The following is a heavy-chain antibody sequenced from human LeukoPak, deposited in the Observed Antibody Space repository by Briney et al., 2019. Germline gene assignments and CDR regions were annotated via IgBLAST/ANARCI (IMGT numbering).Heavy chain of an antibody. D-gene: IGHD3-22*01. J-gene: IGHJ4*02. Sequence: GASVKVSCKASGYTFTSYYMHWVRQAPGQGLEWMGWISAYNGNTHYAQKLQGRVTMTTDTSTSTAYMELRSLRSDDTAVYYCAREGLDRVGFDYWGQGTLVTVSS. CDR1: GYTFTSYY. CDR2: ISAYNGNT. V-gene: IGHV1-18*04. CDR3: AREGLDRVGFDY.